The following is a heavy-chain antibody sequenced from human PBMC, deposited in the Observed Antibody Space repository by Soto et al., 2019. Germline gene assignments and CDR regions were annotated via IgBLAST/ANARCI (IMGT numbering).Heavy chain of an antibody. V-gene: IGHV1-46*01. CDR2: INPSGGST. CDR1: GYTFTSYY. Sequence: ASVKVSCKASGYTFTSYYMHWVRQAPGQGLEWMGIINPSGGSTSYAQKFQGRVTMTRDTSTSTVYMELSSLRSEDTAVYYCARGTLHLGELSYYFVYWGQGTLVTVSS. CDR3: ARGTLHLGELSYYFVY. D-gene: IGHD3-16*02. J-gene: IGHJ4*02.